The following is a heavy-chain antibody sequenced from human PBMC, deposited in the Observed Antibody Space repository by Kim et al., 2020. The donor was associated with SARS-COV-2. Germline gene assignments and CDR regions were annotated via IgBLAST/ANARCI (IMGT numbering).Heavy chain of an antibody. J-gene: IGHJ2*01. V-gene: IGHV4-39*07. CDR3: ARSRKTGSYTNWYFDL. Sequence: SLRSRVTISLDTSKNQFSLKLSSVTAADTAVYYCARSRKTGSYTNWYFDLWGRGTLVTVSS. D-gene: IGHD3-9*01.